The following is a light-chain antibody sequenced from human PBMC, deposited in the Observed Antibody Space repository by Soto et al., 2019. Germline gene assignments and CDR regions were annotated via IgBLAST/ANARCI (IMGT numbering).Light chain of an antibody. Sequence: EIVLTQSPGTLSLSPGERATLSCRASESVTSSYLAWYQQKPGQAPRLLICDASSRATGIPDRFSGSGSGTDFTLTISRLEPEDFAVYYCQQYGNSPYTFGQGTKLEIK. J-gene: IGKJ2*01. CDR2: DAS. V-gene: IGKV3-20*01. CDR1: ESVTSSY. CDR3: QQYGNSPYT.